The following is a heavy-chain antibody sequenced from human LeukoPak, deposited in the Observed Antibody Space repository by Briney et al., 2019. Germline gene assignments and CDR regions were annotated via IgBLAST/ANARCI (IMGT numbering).Heavy chain of an antibody. V-gene: IGHV1-18*01. CDR3: ARDIVVVPAATVTGYFDY. CDR1: GYTFTSYG. Sequence: APVKVSCKASGYTFTSYGISWVRQAPGQGLEWMGWISAYNGNTNYAQKLQGRVTMTTDTSTSTAYMELRSLRSDDTAVYYCARDIVVVPAATVTGYFDYWGQGTLVTVSS. CDR2: ISAYNGNT. J-gene: IGHJ4*02. D-gene: IGHD2-2*01.